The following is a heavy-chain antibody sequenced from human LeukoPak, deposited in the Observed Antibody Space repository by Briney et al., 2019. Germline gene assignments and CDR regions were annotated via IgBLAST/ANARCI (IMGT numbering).Heavy chain of an antibody. Sequence: PSETLSLTCTVSGGSISSYYWSWIRQPPGKGLEWIGYIYYSGSTNYNPSLKSRVTISVDTSKNQFSLKLSSVTAADTAVYYCARLPGIAAAGTGSEFRFDPWGQGTLVTVSS. D-gene: IGHD6-13*01. CDR1: GGSISSYY. CDR2: IYYSGST. J-gene: IGHJ5*02. V-gene: IGHV4-59*08. CDR3: ARLPGIAAAGTGSEFRFDP.